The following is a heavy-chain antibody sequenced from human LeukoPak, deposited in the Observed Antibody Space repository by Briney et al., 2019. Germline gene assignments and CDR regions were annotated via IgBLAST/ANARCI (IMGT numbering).Heavy chain of an antibody. J-gene: IGHJ4*02. Sequence: GGSLRLSCAAAGFTVSSNYMSWVRQAPGKGLEWVSVIYSGGSTYYADSVKGRFTISRDNSKNTLYLQMNSLRAEDTAVYYCAREPPTRGAVADDDYWGQGTLVTVSS. CDR2: IYSGGST. CDR1: GFTVSSNY. CDR3: AREPPTRGAVADDDY. V-gene: IGHV3-66*01. D-gene: IGHD6-19*01.